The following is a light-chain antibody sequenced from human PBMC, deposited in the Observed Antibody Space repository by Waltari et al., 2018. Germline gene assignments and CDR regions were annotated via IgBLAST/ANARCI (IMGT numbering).Light chain of an antibody. V-gene: IGKV3-11*01. Sequence: EIVLTQSPATLSLSLGEGATISCRASQSVSSYLAWYQQKPGQAPRLLIYDASNRATGIPARFSGSGSGTDFTLTISSLEPEDFAVYYCQQRSNWPPIFTFGPGTKVDIK. CDR1: QSVSSY. J-gene: IGKJ3*01. CDR3: QQRSNWPPIFT. CDR2: DAS.